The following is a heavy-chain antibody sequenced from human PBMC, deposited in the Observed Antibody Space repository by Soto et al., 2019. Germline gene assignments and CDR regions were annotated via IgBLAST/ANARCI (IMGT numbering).Heavy chain of an antibody. J-gene: IGHJ4*02. D-gene: IGHD6-19*01. CDR3: AKDRGGSGWPEFDC. CDR2: INPKTGTT. V-gene: IGHV1-2*06. CDR1: GYTFTNYY. Sequence: ASVTVSCTASGYTFTNYYIHWVRQAPGQGLEWVGLINPKTGTTNDAPKFQGRVTMTSDTSTSTAYMELSSLRSEDTALYYCAKDRGGSGWPEFDCWGQGTQVTVSS.